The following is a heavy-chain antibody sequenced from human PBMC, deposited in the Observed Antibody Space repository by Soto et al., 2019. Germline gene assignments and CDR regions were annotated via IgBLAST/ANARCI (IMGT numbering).Heavy chain of an antibody. D-gene: IGHD2-2*01. CDR1: GYTFTNYD. CDR2: ISAYNGNT. V-gene: IGHV1-18*01. CDR3: AREGGDIVVVPAPGVRAFDI. J-gene: IGHJ3*02. Sequence: QVQLVQSGAEVKKPGASVKVSCKASGYTFTNYDISWVRQAPGQGLEWMGWISAYNGNTNYAQNLQGRVTMTTDTSTSTAYMELRRLRSDATAVYYCAREGGDIVVVPAPGVRAFDIWGQGTMVTVSS.